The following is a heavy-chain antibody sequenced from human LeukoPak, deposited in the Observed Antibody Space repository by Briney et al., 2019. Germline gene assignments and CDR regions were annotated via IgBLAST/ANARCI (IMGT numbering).Heavy chain of an antibody. J-gene: IGHJ4*02. CDR1: GFSFRDYN. Sequence: GGSLRLSCAASGFSFRDYNVNWVRQPPGKGLEWVSYISRDSNIIYYADSVKGRFTISRDNAKNSVSLQMNSLRAEDTAVCYCARAYDTNTYGYVYWGQGTLVTVSS. CDR3: ARAYDTNTYGYVY. D-gene: IGHD5-18*01. CDR2: ISRDSNII. V-gene: IGHV3-48*01.